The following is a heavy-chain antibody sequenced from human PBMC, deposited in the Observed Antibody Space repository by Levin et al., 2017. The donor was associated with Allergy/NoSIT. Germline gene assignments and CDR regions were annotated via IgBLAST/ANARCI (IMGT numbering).Heavy chain of an antibody. CDR1: GGSISSSSYY. J-gene: IGHJ6*03. Sequence: SETLSLTCTVSGGSISSSSYYWGWIRQPPGKGLEWIGSIYYSGSTHYNPSLKSRVTISVDTSKHQFSLKLSSVTAADAVVYYCARQGEISGYDWNYYYYMDVWGKGTTVTVSS. CDR2: IYYSGST. D-gene: IGHD5-12*01. V-gene: IGHV4-39*01. CDR3: ARQGEISGYDWNYYYYMDV.